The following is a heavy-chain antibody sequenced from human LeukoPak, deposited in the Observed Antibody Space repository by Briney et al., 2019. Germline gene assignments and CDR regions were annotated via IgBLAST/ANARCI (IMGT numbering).Heavy chain of an antibody. D-gene: IGHD2-15*01. Sequence: GGSPRLSCAASGFTFSSYAMSWVRQAPGKGLEWVSAISGSGGSTYYADSVKGRFTISRDNSKNTLYLQMNSLRAEDTAVYYCAKASFDIVVVVALDYWGQGTLVTVSS. CDR3: AKASFDIVVVVALDY. CDR1: GFTFSSYA. V-gene: IGHV3-23*01. CDR2: ISGSGGST. J-gene: IGHJ4*02.